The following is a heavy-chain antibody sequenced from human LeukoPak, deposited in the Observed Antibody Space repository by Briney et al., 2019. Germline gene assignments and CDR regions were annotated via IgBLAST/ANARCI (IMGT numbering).Heavy chain of an antibody. Sequence: NSSETLSLTCTVSGGSISSYYWSWIRQPPEKGLEWIGYIHNSGSTSYNPSLKRRVTISVDTSKNQFSLKLSSVTAADTDVYYCARARELFYFDYWGQGTLVTVFS. CDR3: ARARELFYFDY. CDR1: GGSISSYY. V-gene: IGHV4-59*01. CDR2: IHNSGST. D-gene: IGHD3-10*01. J-gene: IGHJ4*02.